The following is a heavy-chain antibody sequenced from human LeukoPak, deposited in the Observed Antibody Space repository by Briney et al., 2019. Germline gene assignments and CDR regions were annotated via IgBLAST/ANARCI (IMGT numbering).Heavy chain of an antibody. V-gene: IGHV1-2*02. CDR2: INPNSGGT. CDR3: ATRYDFWSDLTADAFDI. Sequence: ASVKVSCKASGYTFTGYYMHWVRQAPGQGREWMGWINPNSGGTNYAQKFQGRVTMTRDTSISTAYMELSRLRSDDTAVYYCATRYDFWSDLTADAFDIWGQGTMVTVSS. J-gene: IGHJ3*02. D-gene: IGHD3-3*01. CDR1: GYTFTGYY.